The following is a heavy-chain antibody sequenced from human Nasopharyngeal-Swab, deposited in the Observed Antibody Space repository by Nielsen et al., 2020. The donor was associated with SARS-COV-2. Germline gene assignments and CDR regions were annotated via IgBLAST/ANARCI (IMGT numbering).Heavy chain of an antibody. J-gene: IGHJ4*02. V-gene: IGHV2-5*01. CDR2: IYWNDDK. Sequence: SGPTLVQPPPTLTLTCTFSGFSLSTSAVGVGWIRQPPGKALEWRALIYWNDDKRYSPSLKSRLNITKDTSKNQVVLTMTNMDPVDTATYYCAHKPPPAILTDFDYWGQGTLVTVSS. D-gene: IGHD2-2*02. CDR3: AHKPPPAILTDFDY. CDR1: GFSLSTSAVG.